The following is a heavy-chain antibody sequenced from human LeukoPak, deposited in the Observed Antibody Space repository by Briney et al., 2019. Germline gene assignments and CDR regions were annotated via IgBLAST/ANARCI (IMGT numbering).Heavy chain of an antibody. CDR1: GFTFSGYW. V-gene: IGHV3-23*01. CDR2: ISAGGGGT. CDR3: AKRSRTEYYFDS. Sequence: GGSLRLSCAASGFTFSGYWMSWVRQAPGKGLEWVSSISAGGGGTSNADSVKGRFTISRDNSKNTLYLQMNSLTAEDTAVYYCAKRSRTEYYFDSWGQGTLVTVSS. J-gene: IGHJ4*02.